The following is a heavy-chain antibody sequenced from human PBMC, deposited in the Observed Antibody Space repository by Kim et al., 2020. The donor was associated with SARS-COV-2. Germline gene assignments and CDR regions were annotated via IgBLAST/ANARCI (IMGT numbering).Heavy chain of an antibody. V-gene: IGHV3-23*01. Sequence: GGSLRLSCAASGFTFSSYAMSWVRQAPGKGLEWVSAISGSGGSTYYADSVKGRFTISRDNSKNTLYLQMNSLRAEDTAVYYCAKAGLRGYSGYDLDYFDYWGQGTLVTVSS. CDR3: AKAGLRGYSGYDLDYFDY. CDR1: GFTFSSYA. D-gene: IGHD5-12*01. J-gene: IGHJ4*02. CDR2: ISGSGGST.